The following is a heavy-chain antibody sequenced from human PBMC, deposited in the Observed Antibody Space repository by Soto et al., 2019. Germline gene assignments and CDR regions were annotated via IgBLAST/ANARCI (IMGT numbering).Heavy chain of an antibody. Sequence: GGSLRLSCAASGFTFSSYSMNWVRQAPGKGLEWVSSISSSSSYIYYADSVKGRFTISRENAKNSLYLQMNRLRAEDTAVYYCAREDSSGYYFDYWGQGTLVTVSS. D-gene: IGHD3-22*01. J-gene: IGHJ4*02. CDR3: AREDSSGYYFDY. CDR2: ISSSSSYI. CDR1: GFTFSSYS. V-gene: IGHV3-21*01.